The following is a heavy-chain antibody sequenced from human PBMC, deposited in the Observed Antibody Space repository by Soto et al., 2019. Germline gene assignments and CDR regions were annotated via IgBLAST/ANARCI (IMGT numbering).Heavy chain of an antibody. D-gene: IGHD2-21*02. CDR2: IYFSGST. V-gene: IGHV4-59*01. CDR3: ARGSGPVTALAFDV. Sequence: QVQLQESGPGLVMPSETLSLTCTVSGGSISSYYWSWIRQPPGKGLEWIGYIYFSGSTNYNPSLKSRVTISVDTSKNQCSLKVSSVTAADTAVYYCARGSGPVTALAFDVWGQGTMVTVSS. CDR1: GGSISSYY. J-gene: IGHJ3*01.